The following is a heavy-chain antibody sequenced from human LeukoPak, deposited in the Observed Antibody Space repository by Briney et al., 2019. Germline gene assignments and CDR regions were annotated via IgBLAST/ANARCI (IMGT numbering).Heavy chain of an antibody. CDR2: IYYSGST. CDR1: GGSISSYY. Sequence: PSETLSLTCTVSGGSISSYYWSWIRQPPGKGLEWIGSIYYSGSTYYNPSLKSRVTISVDTSKNQFSLKLSSVTAADTAVYYCARIDYWYFDLWGRGTLVTVSS. J-gene: IGHJ2*01. V-gene: IGHV4-39*01. CDR3: ARIDYWYFDL.